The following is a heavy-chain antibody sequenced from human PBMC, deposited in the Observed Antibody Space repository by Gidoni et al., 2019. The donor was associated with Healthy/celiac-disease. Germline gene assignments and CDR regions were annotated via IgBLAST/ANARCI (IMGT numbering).Heavy chain of an antibody. CDR2: LSSSSSYI. J-gene: IGHJ3*02. Sequence: EVQLVESGGGGVKPGESLRLSCAASGFTFRSYSMNWVRQAPGKRLEWVSSLSSSSSYIYYAEAVKGRFTIPRDNAKTLLDRQMNSLRDVDTAVYYCASDGGFYDYVCGSCPYAFDIWGQGTMVTVSS. CDR3: ASDGGFYDYVCGSCPYAFDI. D-gene: IGHD3-16*01. V-gene: IGHV3-21*01. CDR1: GFTFRSYS.